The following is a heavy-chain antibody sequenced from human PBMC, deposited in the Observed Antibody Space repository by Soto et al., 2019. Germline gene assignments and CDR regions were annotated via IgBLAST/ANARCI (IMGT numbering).Heavy chain of an antibody. CDR3: VRDQLILPAHDFFYGSDV. Sequence: PGGSLRLSCEVSGFTFSMYSMSWVRQSPGKGLEWVAKIPQDGVDGHYADSVKGRFTISRDNGKNSLYLQLNNLRPEDTAVYYCVRDQLILPAHDFFYGSDVWGRGATVTVYS. D-gene: IGHD1-1*01. CDR2: IPQDGVDG. J-gene: IGHJ6*02. V-gene: IGHV3-7*03. CDR1: GFTFSMYS.